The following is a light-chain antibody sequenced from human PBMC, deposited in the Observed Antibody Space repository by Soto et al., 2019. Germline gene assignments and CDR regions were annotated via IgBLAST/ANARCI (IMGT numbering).Light chain of an antibody. Sequence: EIVLTQSPATLSLSPGERATLSCRASQSISSHLAWYQKKPGQTPRLLMYDASNRATAVPARFSGSGSGTDFTLTISSLEPEDLAVYYCQQRSTWPLTFGGGTKVEIK. CDR1: QSISSH. V-gene: IGKV3-11*01. J-gene: IGKJ4*01. CDR3: QQRSTWPLT. CDR2: DAS.